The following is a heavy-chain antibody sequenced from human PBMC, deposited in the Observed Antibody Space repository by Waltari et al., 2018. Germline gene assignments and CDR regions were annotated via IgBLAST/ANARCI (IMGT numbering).Heavy chain of an antibody. CDR1: GFTFSRYW. Sequence: EVQLVESGGGLVQPGGYVRLSCAASGFTFSRYWMHWVRQAPGKGLVWVSDINTDGSTTNYADSVKGRFTISRDNAKNTLYLQMDSLRAEETAVYYCVIGAQHVSNWYASEYFQHWGQGTLVTVSS. J-gene: IGHJ1*01. D-gene: IGHD6-13*01. CDR2: INTDGSTT. V-gene: IGHV3-74*01. CDR3: VIGAQHVSNWYASEYFQH.